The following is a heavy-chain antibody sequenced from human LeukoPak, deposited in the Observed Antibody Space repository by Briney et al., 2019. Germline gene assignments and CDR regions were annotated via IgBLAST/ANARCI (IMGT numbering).Heavy chain of an antibody. CDR2: INPRGGST. CDR3: ARDPSSSWYYFDY. CDR1: GYTFTSYF. Sequence: ASVKVSCKASGYTFTSYFMHWMRQAPGQGPEWMGIINPRGGSTEYSHKFQGRLTMTSDTSTSTVYMELNSLRSDDTAVYYCARDPSSSWYYFDYWGQGTLVTVSS. D-gene: IGHD6-13*01. V-gene: IGHV1-46*01. J-gene: IGHJ4*02.